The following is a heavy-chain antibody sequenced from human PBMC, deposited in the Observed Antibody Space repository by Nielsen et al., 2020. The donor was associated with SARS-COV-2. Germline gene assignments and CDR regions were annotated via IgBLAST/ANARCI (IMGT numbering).Heavy chain of an antibody. V-gene: IGHV4-39*07. J-gene: IGHJ5*02. CDR3: ARGHVLRFLEWLGAAWFDP. D-gene: IGHD3-3*01. Sequence: WIRQPPGKGLEWIGSIYYSGSTNYNPSLKSRVTISVDTSKNQFSLKLSSVTAADTAVYYCARGHVLRFLEWLGAAWFDPWGQGTPVTVSS. CDR2: IYYSGST.